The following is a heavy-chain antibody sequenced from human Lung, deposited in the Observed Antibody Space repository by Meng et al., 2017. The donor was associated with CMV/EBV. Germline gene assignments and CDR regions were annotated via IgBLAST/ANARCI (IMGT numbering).Heavy chain of an antibody. Sequence: VRLREPAPALVQPSETPSLTCAVSGDSITNHNWWAWVRQPPGKGLEWIGEIPHRGSSAYNPSLKSRVSMSIDKSKNQFSLKLTSVTAADTAVYHCLRRSGGSVWGQGTLVTVSS. V-gene: IGHV4-4*02. CDR1: GDSITNHNW. CDR3: LRRSGGSV. CDR2: IPHRGSS. D-gene: IGHD3-10*01. J-gene: IGHJ1*01.